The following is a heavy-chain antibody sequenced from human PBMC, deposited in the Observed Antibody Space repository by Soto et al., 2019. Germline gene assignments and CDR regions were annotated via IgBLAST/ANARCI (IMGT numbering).Heavy chain of an antibody. CDR3: ASGGAGSGPFTWELPDH. J-gene: IGHJ4*02. D-gene: IGHD3-16*01. CDR2: ITPFSGDV. Sequence: QMRLVQSGAEVKKTGSSVTVSCKALGNTFTYRYLHWVRQAPGQALEWMGWITPFSGDVHYAQRFQERVTITRDRSINTAYMQMSSLRSEDTAMYFCASGGAGSGPFTWELPDHWGQGTLVTVSS. CDR1: GNTFTYRY. V-gene: IGHV1-45*02.